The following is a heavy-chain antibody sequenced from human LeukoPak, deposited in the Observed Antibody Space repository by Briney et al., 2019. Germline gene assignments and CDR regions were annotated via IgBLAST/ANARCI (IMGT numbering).Heavy chain of an antibody. CDR2: IYSGGNT. CDR1: GFTVSSSY. D-gene: IGHD3-22*01. Sequence: PGGSLRLSCAASGFTVSSSYMTWVRQAPGEGLEWVSTIYSGGNTYYADSVKGRFTISRDNSKNTLYLQMNSLRVEDTALYFCARDAYYYDSSGSTIDYWGQGTLVTVSS. J-gene: IGHJ4*02. V-gene: IGHV3-66*01. CDR3: ARDAYYYDSSGSTIDY.